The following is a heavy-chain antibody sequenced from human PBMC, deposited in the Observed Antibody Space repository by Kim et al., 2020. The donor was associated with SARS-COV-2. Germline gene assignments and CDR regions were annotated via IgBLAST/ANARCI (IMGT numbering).Heavy chain of an antibody. CDR1: GGTFSSYA. CDR3: ARGLCSGGSCPLGY. Sequence: SVKVSCKASGGTFSSYAISWVRQAPGQGLEWMGGIIPIFGTANYAQKFQGRVTITADESTSTAYMELSSLRSEDTAVYYCARGLCSGGSCPLGYWGQGTLVTVSS. J-gene: IGHJ4*02. CDR2: IIPIFGTA. D-gene: IGHD2-15*01. V-gene: IGHV1-69*13.